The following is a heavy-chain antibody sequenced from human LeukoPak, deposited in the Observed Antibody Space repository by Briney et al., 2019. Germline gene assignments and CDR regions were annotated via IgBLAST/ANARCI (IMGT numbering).Heavy chain of an antibody. V-gene: IGHV4-39*07. CDR1: GGSISSSSYY. Sequence: PSETLSLTCTVSGGSISSSSYYWGWIRQPPGKGLEWIGSIYYSGSTYYNPSLKSRVTISVDTSKNQFSLKLSSVTAADTAVYYCARDLGYSYGIDYWGQGTLVTVSS. D-gene: IGHD5-18*01. CDR3: ARDLGYSYGIDY. J-gene: IGHJ4*02. CDR2: IYYSGST.